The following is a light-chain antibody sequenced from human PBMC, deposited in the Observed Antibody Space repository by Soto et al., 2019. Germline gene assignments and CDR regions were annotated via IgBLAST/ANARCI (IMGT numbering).Light chain of an antibody. J-gene: IGKJ5*01. CDR2: DAS. V-gene: IGKV1-33*01. CDR1: QDITNY. Sequence: IHMTQSPSSLSASVGDRVTITCQASQDITNYLNWYQQKPGRAPRLLIYDASSLETGVPSRFSGSGSGTDFTLTISSLQPEDVATYYCQHYDHTPITFGQGTRLEI. CDR3: QHYDHTPIT.